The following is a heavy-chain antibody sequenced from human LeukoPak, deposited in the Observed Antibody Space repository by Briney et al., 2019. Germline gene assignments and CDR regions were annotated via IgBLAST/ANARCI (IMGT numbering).Heavy chain of an antibody. V-gene: IGHV4-61*05. CDR2: IYSNGIT. Sequence: PSETLSLTCTVSGGSISSSSYYFNWIRQPPGKGLEWIGYIYSNGITNYNPSLRSRGTISIATSKNQFSLRLRSVTAADTAIYYCARRAYYDTSGYYPASGYFDLWGRGTLVTVSS. D-gene: IGHD3-22*01. CDR3: ARRAYYDTSGYYPASGYFDL. CDR1: GGSISSSSYY. J-gene: IGHJ2*01.